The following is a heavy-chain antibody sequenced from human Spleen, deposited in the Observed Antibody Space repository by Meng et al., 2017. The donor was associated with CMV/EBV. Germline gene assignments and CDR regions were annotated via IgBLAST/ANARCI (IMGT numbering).Heavy chain of an antibody. CDR1: ISSSSYY. V-gene: IGHV4-39*01. CDR2: IYYSGST. D-gene: IGHD2-2*01. CDR3: AREKYCSSTSCYSVAFDY. Sequence: ISSSSYYWGWIRQPPGKGLEWIGSIYYSGSTYYNPSLRSRVTISVDTSKNQFSLKLSSVTAADTAVYYCAREKYCSSTSCYSVAFDYWGQGTLVTVSS. J-gene: IGHJ4*02.